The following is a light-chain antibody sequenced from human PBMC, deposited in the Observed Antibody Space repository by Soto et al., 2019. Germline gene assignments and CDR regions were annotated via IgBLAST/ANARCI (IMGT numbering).Light chain of an antibody. V-gene: IGKV1-5*03. CDR1: QTISSW. Sequence: DIQMTQSPSTLSGSVGDRVTITCRASQTISSWLAWYQQKPGKAPKLLIYKASTLKSGVPSRFSGSGSGTEFTLTIRSLQPDYFATYYCQHYNSYSEAFCQGTKVELK. CDR2: KAS. CDR3: QHYNSYSEA. J-gene: IGKJ1*01.